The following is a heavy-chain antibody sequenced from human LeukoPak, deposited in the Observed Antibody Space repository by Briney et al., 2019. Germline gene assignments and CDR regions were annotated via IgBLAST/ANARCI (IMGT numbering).Heavy chain of an antibody. CDR1: GGSISSSSYY. CDR2: IYYSGSP. J-gene: IGHJ5*02. CDR3: ARGVVVVAAANWFDP. Sequence: SETLSLTCTVSGGSISSSSYYWGWIRQPPGKGLEWIGSIYYSGSPYYNPSLKSRVTISVDTSKNQFSLKLSSVTAADTAVYYCARGVVVVAAANWFDPWGQGTLVTVSS. D-gene: IGHD2-15*01. V-gene: IGHV4-39*01.